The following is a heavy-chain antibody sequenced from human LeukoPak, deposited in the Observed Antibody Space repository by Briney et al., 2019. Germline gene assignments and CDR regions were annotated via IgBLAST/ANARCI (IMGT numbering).Heavy chain of an antibody. CDR1: GGSFSDYY. V-gene: IGHV4-34*01. CDR3: ARKAPGTLDL. J-gene: IGHJ2*01. Sequence: SETLSLTCAVYGGSFSDYYWSWIRQPPGKGLEWIGEINHSGGTNYYPSLKSRVTISLDTPKNQFSLKLRSVTAADTAVYYCARKAPGTLDLWGRGTLVTVSS. CDR2: INHSGGT.